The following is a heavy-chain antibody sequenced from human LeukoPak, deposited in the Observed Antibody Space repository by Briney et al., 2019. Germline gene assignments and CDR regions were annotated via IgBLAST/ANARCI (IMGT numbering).Heavy chain of an antibody. CDR2: INPNSGVT. CDR1: GYRFTGCY. J-gene: IGHJ4*02. V-gene: IGHV1-2*02. D-gene: IGHD5-12*01. CDR3: TSTGYSGHDPLHY. Sequence: ASVKVSCKASGYRFTGCYMHWVRQAPGQGLEWMGWINPNSGVTNYAQNFQGRVSMTRDTSISTAYMELSRLRSDDTAVYYCTSTGYSGHDPLHYWGRGTLVTVSS.